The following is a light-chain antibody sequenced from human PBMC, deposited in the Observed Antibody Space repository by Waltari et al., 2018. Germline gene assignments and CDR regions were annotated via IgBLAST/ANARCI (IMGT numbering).Light chain of an antibody. CDR2: MND. J-gene: IGLJ2*01. Sequence: SVLTQPPSASGTPGQRVTIPCSGSCSNIASNYVFWYQPVPGTAPNLLIYMNDQRPSGVPDRFSGSKSGTSASLAISGLQSEDEADYYCRAWDTSLSGVLFGGGTKVTVL. CDR3: RAWDTSLSGVL. V-gene: IGLV1-47*01. CDR1: CSNIASNY.